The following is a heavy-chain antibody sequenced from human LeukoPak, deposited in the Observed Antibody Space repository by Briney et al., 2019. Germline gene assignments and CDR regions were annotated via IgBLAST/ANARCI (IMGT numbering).Heavy chain of an antibody. CDR1: GGSFSGYY. Sequence: SETLSLTCAVYGGSFSGYYWSWIRQPPGKGLEWIGEINHSGSTNYNPSLKSRVTISVDTSKNQFSLKLSSVTAADTAVYYCARGRGWLSSGYSPAGRFLGDAFDIWGQGTMVTVSS. J-gene: IGHJ3*02. V-gene: IGHV4-34*01. CDR2: INHSGST. CDR3: ARGRGWLSSGYSPAGRFLGDAFDI. D-gene: IGHD3-22*01.